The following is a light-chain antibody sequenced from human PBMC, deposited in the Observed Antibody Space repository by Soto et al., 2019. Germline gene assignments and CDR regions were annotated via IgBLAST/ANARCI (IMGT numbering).Light chain of an antibody. CDR3: QQYGSSPRVT. J-gene: IGKJ5*01. CDR1: QSVSSSY. CDR2: GAS. Sequence: ELVLTQSPGTLSLSPGERASLSCRASQSVSSSYLAWYQQKPGQAPRLVISGASSRATGIPDRFSGSGSGTDFTLTISGLEPEDFAVYYCQQYGSSPRVTFGQGTRLEIK. V-gene: IGKV3-20*01.